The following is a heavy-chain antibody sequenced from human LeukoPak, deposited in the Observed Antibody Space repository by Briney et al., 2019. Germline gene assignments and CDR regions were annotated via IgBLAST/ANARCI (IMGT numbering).Heavy chain of an antibody. CDR2: MSPNSADT. CDR3: ARDVGDYGDYRFDY. D-gene: IGHD4-17*01. V-gene: IGHV1-18*01. CDR1: GYTFTSYD. J-gene: IGHJ4*02. Sequence: ASVKVSCKASGYTFTSYDISWVRQAPGQGLEWMGWMSPNSADTGYAQKLQGRVTMTTDTSTSTAYMELRSPRSDDTAVYYCARDVGDYGDYRFDYWGQGTLVTVSS.